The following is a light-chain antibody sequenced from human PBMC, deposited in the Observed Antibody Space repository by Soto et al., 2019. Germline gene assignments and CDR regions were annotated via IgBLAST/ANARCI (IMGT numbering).Light chain of an antibody. CDR2: KAS. Sequence: DIQMTQSPSTLSASVGDRVTINCRASQSISSWLAWYQQKPGTAPKLLIYKASTLESGVPSRFSGSGSGTEFTLTISSPQPDDFATYYCQQYNSNSAFGQGTKVEIK. V-gene: IGKV1-5*03. CDR3: QQYNSNSA. J-gene: IGKJ1*01. CDR1: QSISSW.